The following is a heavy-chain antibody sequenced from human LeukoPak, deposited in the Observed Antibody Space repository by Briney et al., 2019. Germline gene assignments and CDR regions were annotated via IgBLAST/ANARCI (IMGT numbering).Heavy chain of an antibody. CDR1: GFTFSSYA. CDR3: ARDSRCSSTSCPAGAFDI. CDR2: ISYDGSNK. J-gene: IGHJ3*02. Sequence: GGSLRLSCAASGFTFSSYAMHWVRQAPGEGLEWVAVISYDGSNKYYADSVKGRFTISRDNSKNTLYLQMNSLRAEDTAVYYCARDSRCSSTSCPAGAFDIWGQGTMVTVSS. V-gene: IGHV3-30*04. D-gene: IGHD2-2*01.